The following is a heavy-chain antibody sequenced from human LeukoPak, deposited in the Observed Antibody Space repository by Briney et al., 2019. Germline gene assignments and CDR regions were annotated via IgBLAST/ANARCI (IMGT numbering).Heavy chain of an antibody. D-gene: IGHD6-13*01. J-gene: IGHJ4*02. CDR3: ARDFEAAAGTFVLDY. V-gene: IGHV4-4*02. CDR2: IYYSGST. Sequence: SGTLSLTCAVSGGSISSSNWWSWVRQPPGKGLEWIGYIYYSGSTNYNPSLKSRVTISVDTSKNQFSLKLSSVTAADTAVYYCARDFEAAAGTFVLDYWGQGTLVTVSS. CDR1: GGSISSSNW.